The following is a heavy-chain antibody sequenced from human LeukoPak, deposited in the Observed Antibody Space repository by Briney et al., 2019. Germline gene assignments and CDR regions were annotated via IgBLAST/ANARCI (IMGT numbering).Heavy chain of an antibody. Sequence: GESLKISCKGSGYSFTSYWIGWVRQMPGKGLEWMGIIYPGDSDTRYSPSFRGQVTISADKSISTAYLQWSSLKASDTAMYYCARQPFHYSSTSCYNYYYYGMDVWGQGTTVTVSS. D-gene: IGHD2-2*02. V-gene: IGHV5-51*01. CDR2: IYPGDSDT. CDR1: GYSFTSYW. J-gene: IGHJ6*02. CDR3: ARQPFHYSSTSCYNYYYYGMDV.